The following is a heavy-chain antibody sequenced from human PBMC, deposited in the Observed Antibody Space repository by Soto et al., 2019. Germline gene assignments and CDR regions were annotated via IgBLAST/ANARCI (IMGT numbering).Heavy chain of an antibody. J-gene: IGHJ4*02. D-gene: IGHD4-17*01. CDR3: ARGLSGSTMTTGFDY. CDR1: GGSISSGGYS. V-gene: IGHV4-30-2*01. CDR2: IYHSGST. Sequence: PSETLSLTCAVSGGSISSGGYSWSWIRQPPGKGLEWIGYIYHSGSTYYNPSLKSRVTISVDRSKNQFSLKLSSVTAADTAVYYCARGLSGSTMTTGFDYWGQGTLVTVSS.